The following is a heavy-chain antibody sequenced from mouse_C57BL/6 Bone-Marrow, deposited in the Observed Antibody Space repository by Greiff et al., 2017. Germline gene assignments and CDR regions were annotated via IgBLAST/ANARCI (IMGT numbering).Heavy chain of an antibody. CDR2: ISGGGGNT. V-gene: IGHV5-9*01. J-gene: IGHJ1*03. D-gene: IGHD2-4*01. CDR1: GFTFSSYT. Sequence: VQLKESGGGLVKPGGSLKLSCAASGFTFSSYTMYWVRQTPEKRLEWVATISGGGGNTYYPDSVKGRFTISRDNAKNTLYLQMSSLRSEYTALYYCAIYDYGYFDVWGTGTTVTVSS. CDR3: AIYDYGYFDV.